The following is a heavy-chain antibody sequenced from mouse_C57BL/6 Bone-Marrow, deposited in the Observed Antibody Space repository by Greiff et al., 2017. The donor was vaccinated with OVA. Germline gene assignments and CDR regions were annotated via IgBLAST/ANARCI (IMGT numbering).Heavy chain of an antibody. V-gene: IGHV14-4*01. D-gene: IGHD2-1*01. CDR1: GFNIKDDY. CDR2: IDPENGDT. J-gene: IGHJ2*01. CDR3: TSYGNFDD. Sequence: VQLQQSGAELVRPGASVKLSCTASGFNIKDDYMHWVKQRPEPGLEWIGWIDPENGDTEYASKFQGKATITADTSSNTAYLQLSSLTSEDTAVYYCTSYGNFDDWGQGTTLTVSS.